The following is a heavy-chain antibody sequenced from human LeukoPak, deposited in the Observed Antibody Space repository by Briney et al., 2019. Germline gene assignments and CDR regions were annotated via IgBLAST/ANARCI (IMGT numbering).Heavy chain of an antibody. CDR2: ISGSGGST. J-gene: IGHJ3*02. Sequence: GGSLRLSCAGSGFTFSSYAMSWVRQAPGKGLEWVSAISGSGGSTYYADSVKGRLTMSRDNSKNMLYLQMNSLRAEDTAVYYCAKSINMIVVLRAFDIWGQGTMVTVSS. CDR1: GFTFSSYA. V-gene: IGHV3-23*01. D-gene: IGHD3-22*01. CDR3: AKSINMIVVLRAFDI.